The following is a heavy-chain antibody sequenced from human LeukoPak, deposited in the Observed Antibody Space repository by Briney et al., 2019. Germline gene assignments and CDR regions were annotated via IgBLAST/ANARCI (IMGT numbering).Heavy chain of an antibody. CDR3: ARIGAYCSSTSCRDGP. CDR2: ISSSGSTI. Sequence: GGSLRLSCAASGFTFSDYYMRWIRPAPGKGLEWVSYISSSGSTIYYADSVKGRFTISRDNAKNSLYLQMNSLRAEDTAVYYCARIGAYCSSTSCRDGPWGQGTLVTVSS. CDR1: GFTFSDYY. D-gene: IGHD2-2*01. J-gene: IGHJ5*02. V-gene: IGHV3-11*01.